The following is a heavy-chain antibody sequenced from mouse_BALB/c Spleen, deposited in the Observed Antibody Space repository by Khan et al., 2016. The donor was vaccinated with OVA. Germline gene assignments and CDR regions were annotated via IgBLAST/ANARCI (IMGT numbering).Heavy chain of an antibody. CDR3: SIFDYDGIDH. V-gene: IGHV3-2*02. Sequence: EVQLQESGPGLVKPSQSLSLTCTVTGYSITSDYAWNWIRQFPGNKLEWLGYMHFSGRTNYNPSLKSRISITRDTSKNQFFLQLNSVTTEDSATYYCSIFDYDGIDHWGQGTTLTVSS. CDR1: GYSITSDYA. D-gene: IGHD2-4*01. CDR2: MHFSGRT. J-gene: IGHJ2*01.